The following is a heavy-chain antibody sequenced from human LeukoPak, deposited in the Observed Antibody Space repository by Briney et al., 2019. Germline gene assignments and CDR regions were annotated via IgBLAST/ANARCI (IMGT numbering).Heavy chain of an antibody. CDR2: RDYSGGI. CDR3: ARHGFHFWTGHYPYFDD. CDR1: GGSVSSGSYY. J-gene: IGHJ4*02. Sequence: SETLSLTCTVSGGSVSSGSYYWSWIRQTPGKGLEWIAYRDYSGGINYNPSLKSRVTISIDTSTNEFSLKLSSVTAADTAVYYCARHGFHFWTGHYPYFDDWGQGTLVTVSS. D-gene: IGHD3/OR15-3a*01. V-gene: IGHV4-61*01.